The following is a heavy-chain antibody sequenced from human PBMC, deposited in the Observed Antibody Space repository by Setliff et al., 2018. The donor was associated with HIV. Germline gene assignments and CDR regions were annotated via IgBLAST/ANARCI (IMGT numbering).Heavy chain of an antibody. Sequence: SVKVSCKASGGTFSSYAISWVRRAPGQGLEWMGGIIPILGIANYAQKFQGRVTITADKSTSTAYMELSSLRSEDTAVYYCAREYYYDSSGYYPRREWFDPWGQGTLVTVSS. CDR2: IIPILGIA. J-gene: IGHJ5*02. D-gene: IGHD3-22*01. V-gene: IGHV1-69*10. CDR1: GGTFSSYA. CDR3: AREYYYDSSGYYPRREWFDP.